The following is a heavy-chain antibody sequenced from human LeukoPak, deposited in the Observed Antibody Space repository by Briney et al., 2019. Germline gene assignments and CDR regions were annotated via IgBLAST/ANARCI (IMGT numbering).Heavy chain of an antibody. J-gene: IGHJ4*02. CDR3: ARDRSTSWYSFDF. CDR2: INTNTGNP. CDR1: GGTFTSSS. D-gene: IGHD6-13*01. V-gene: IGHV7-4-1*02. Sequence: ASVKVSCKASGGTFTSSSITWVRQAPGQGLEWMGWINTNTGNPTYAQGFTGRFVFSLDTSVSTAYMEISSLKAEDTAVYYCARDRSTSWYSFDFWGQGTLVAV.